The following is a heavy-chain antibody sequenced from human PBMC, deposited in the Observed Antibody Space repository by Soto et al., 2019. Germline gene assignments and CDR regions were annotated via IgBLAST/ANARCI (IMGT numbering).Heavy chain of an antibody. J-gene: IGHJ4*02. D-gene: IGHD5-12*01. CDR2: TYYRSKWYN. Sequence: PSQTLSLTCVISGDSVSSNSAAWNWIRQSPSRGLEWLGRTYYRSKWYNDYAVSVKSRITINPDTSKNQFSLQLNSVTPEDTAVYYCARWGYSGYDSAFDYWGQGTLVTVSS. CDR3: ARWGYSGYDSAFDY. CDR1: GDSVSSNSAA. V-gene: IGHV6-1*01.